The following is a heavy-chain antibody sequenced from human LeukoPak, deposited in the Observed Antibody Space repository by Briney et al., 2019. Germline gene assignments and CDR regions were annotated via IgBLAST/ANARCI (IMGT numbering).Heavy chain of an antibody. CDR3: ATGSRLRGGSIPFDY. V-gene: IGHV1-2*02. Sequence: ASVKVSCKASGYTFTGYYMHWVRQAPGQGLEWMGWINPNSGGTNYAQKFQGRVTMTRDTSISTAYMELSRLRSDDTAVYYCATGSRLRGGSIPFDYWGQGTLVTVSS. J-gene: IGHJ4*02. CDR1: GYTFTGYY. CDR2: INPNSGGT. D-gene: IGHD1-26*01.